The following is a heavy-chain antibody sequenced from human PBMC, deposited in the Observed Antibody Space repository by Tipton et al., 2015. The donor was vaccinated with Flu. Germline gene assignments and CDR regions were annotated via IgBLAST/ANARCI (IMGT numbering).Heavy chain of an antibody. CDR2: IYYSGST. J-gene: IGHJ3*02. CDR3: ARNNYYDSSGYYSSRGFDI. D-gene: IGHD3-22*01. Sequence: TLSLTCTVSGGSISSGDYYWNWIRQPPGKGLEWIGYIYYSGSTYYNPSLKSRVTISLDTSKNQFSLKLSSVTAADTAVYYCARNNYYDSSGYYSSRGFDIWGQGTMVTVSS. CDR1: GGSISSGDYY. V-gene: IGHV4-30-4*01.